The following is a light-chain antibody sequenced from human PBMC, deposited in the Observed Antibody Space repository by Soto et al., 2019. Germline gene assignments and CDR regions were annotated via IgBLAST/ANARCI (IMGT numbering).Light chain of an antibody. V-gene: IGLV2-14*01. CDR2: EVN. CDR1: NSDVGAYNY. CDR3: SSYTGGSLV. Sequence: QSALTQPASVSGSPGQSITISCTGTNSDVGAYNYVSWYQQHSDKAPRLLIYEVNNRPSGVSNRFSGSKSGNTASLTISGLQADDEADYYCSSYTGGSLVFGGGTKVTV. J-gene: IGLJ2*01.